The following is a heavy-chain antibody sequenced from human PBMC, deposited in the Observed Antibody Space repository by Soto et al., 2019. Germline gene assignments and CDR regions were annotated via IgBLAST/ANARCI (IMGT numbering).Heavy chain of an antibody. Sequence: EVQLVESGGGLVQPGGSLRLSCAASGLTFSGYWLQWVRRAPGKGLVWVAHINHDGSDTKYADSVEGRFTISRDDAKSTLYLQMNSLRHDDTAVYYCARVKGGSGGKGDPLDYWGQGTLVIVSS. J-gene: IGHJ4*02. V-gene: IGHV3-74*03. D-gene: IGHD2-15*01. CDR1: GLTFSGYW. CDR2: INHDGSDT. CDR3: ARVKGGSGGKGDPLDY.